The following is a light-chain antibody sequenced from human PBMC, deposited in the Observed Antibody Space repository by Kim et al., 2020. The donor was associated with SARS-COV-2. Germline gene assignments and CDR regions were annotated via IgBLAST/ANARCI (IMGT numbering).Light chain of an antibody. V-gene: IGKV3-15*01. Sequence: EIVMTQSPATLSVSPGERATLSCRASQSVNSNLAWYQQKPGQTPRLRIYGASTRATGIPARFSGSGSGTEFTFTISSLQSEDFAVYYCQQYNYWYTFGQGTKLDIK. CDR2: GAS. CDR1: QSVNSN. CDR3: QQYNYWYT. J-gene: IGKJ2*01.